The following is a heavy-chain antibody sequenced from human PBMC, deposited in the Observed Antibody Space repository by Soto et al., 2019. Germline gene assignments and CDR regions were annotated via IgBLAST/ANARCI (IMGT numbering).Heavy chain of an antibody. Sequence: GGSLRLSCAASGFTFDDYAMHWVRQAPGKGLEWVSGISWNSGSIGYADSVKGRFTISRDNAKNSLYLQMNSLRAEDTALYYCAKANWRFGELLASLDYWGQGTLVTVSS. J-gene: IGHJ4*02. CDR2: ISWNSGSI. V-gene: IGHV3-9*01. CDR1: GFTFDDYA. CDR3: AKANWRFGELLASLDY. D-gene: IGHD3-10*01.